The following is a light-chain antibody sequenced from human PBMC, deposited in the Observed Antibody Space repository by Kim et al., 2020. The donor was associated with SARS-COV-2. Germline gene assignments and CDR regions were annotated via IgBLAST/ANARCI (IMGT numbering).Light chain of an antibody. V-gene: IGKV3-11*01. Sequence: EIVLTQSPATLSLSPGERATLSCRASESVSNYLAWYQQKPGQAPRLLIYDASRRATGIPARFSGSWSGTDFTLTISSLEPEDFAVYFCQQRSKWVTFGGGTKLEI. J-gene: IGKJ4*01. CDR1: ESVSNY. CDR2: DAS. CDR3: QQRSKWVT.